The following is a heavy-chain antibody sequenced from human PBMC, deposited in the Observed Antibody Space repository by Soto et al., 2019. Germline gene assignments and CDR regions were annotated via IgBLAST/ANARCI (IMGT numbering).Heavy chain of an antibody. CDR1: GFTFSSYG. Sequence: QVQLVESGGGVVQPGRSLRLSCAASGFTFSSYGMHWVRQAPGKGLEWVAVIWYDGSNKYYADSVKGRFTISRDNXXNTLYLQMNSRRAEDTAVYYCARRDGYSGYAWFDPWGQGTLVTVSS. V-gene: IGHV3-33*01. CDR3: ARRDGYSGYAWFDP. CDR2: IWYDGSNK. J-gene: IGHJ5*02. D-gene: IGHD5-12*01.